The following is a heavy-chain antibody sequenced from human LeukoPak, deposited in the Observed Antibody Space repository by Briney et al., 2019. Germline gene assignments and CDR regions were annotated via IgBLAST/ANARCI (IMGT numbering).Heavy chain of an antibody. J-gene: IGHJ4*02. V-gene: IGHV4-4*07. Sequence: PGGSLRLSCTPAGFTFSAYAMSWIRQAPGKGLEWIGRIYTSGSTNYNPSLKSRATMSLDTSKNQFSLKLSSVTAADTAIYYCARGVCSSGSCPHPGSFDYWGQGTLVTVSS. CDR2: IYTSGST. CDR3: ARGVCSSGSCPHPGSFDY. D-gene: IGHD2-15*01. CDR1: GFTFSAYA.